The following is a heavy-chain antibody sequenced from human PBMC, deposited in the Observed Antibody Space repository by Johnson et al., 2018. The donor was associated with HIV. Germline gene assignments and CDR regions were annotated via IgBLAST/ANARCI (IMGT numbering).Heavy chain of an antibody. CDR3: ATYSSSWYKGGYAFDI. Sequence: VQLVESGGGVVRPGGSLRLSCAASGFTFDDCGMSWVRQGPGKGLEWVSGINWNGGSTGYADSVKGRFTISRDNAKNSLYLQMNSLRAEDTALYYCATYSSSWYKGGYAFDIWGQGTMVTVSS. V-gene: IGHV3-20*04. CDR1: GFTFDDCG. CDR2: INWNGGST. D-gene: IGHD6-13*01. J-gene: IGHJ3*02.